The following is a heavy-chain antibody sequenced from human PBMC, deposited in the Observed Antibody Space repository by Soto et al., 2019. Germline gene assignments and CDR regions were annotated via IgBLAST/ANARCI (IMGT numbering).Heavy chain of an antibody. J-gene: IGHJ4*02. D-gene: IGHD5-12*01. CDR2: IKTYNGMT. CDR3: AKSPRGEMATD. Sequence: QVQLVQSGGEVKKTGASVTVSCKASGYTFINYHITWVRPAPGQGLEWMAWIKTYNGMTDYAKRFQGRVTMTRDTSTSTAYMELRNLGSDDTAVYFCAKSPRGEMATDCGQGTLVTVSS. V-gene: IGHV1-18*01. CDR1: GYTFINYH.